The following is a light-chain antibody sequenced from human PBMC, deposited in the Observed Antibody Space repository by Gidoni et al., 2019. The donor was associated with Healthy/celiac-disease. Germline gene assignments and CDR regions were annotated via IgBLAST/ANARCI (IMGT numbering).Light chain of an antibody. V-gene: IGKV3-15*01. J-gene: IGKJ4*01. CDR1: QSVSSN. CDR2: GAY. Sequence: EIVMTQSPATLSVSPGARATLSCRASQSVSSNLAWYQQKPGQAPRLLIYGAYTRATGIPSKFSGSGSGTEFTLTISSLQSEDFAVYYCQQYNNWPPLTFGGGTKVEIK. CDR3: QQYNNWPPLT.